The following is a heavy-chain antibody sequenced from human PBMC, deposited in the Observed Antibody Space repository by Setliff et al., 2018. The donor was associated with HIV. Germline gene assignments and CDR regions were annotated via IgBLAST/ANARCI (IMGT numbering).Heavy chain of an antibody. Sequence: NPSETLSLTCSVSGGSVSDSNVYWNWIRQSPGKGLEWIGNIYYDGSAYYNPSLKSRVTILIDTSTNQFSLKLSSVTAADTAVYYCARHSPSDYWGQGTLVTVSS. J-gene: IGHJ4*02. V-gene: IGHV4-39*01. CDR1: GGSVSDSNVY. CDR3: ARHSPSDY. CDR2: IYYDGSA.